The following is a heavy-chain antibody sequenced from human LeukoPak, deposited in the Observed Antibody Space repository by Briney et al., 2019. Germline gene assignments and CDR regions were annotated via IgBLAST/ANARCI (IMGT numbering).Heavy chain of an antibody. J-gene: IGHJ1*01. CDR3: ASCDILTGYYIVDYFQN. D-gene: IGHD3-9*01. CDR1: GGTFISYA. V-gene: IGHV1-69*01. Sequence: SVKVSCKDSGGTFISYAISWVRQATGQGLEWMGGIIPIFGTATYAQKFQGRVTITAGESTSTAYMALSSLRSEDTAVYYCASCDILTGYYIVDYFQNWGQGTLVTVSS. CDR2: IIPIFGTA.